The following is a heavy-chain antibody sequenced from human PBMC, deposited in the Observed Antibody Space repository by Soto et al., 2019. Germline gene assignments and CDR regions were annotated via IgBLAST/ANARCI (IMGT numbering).Heavy chain of an antibody. J-gene: IGHJ4*02. Sequence: QVQMVQSGGEVKKAGASVKVTCRASGYTFNSFGISWVRQAPGQGLEWMGWISAYDGNTNYAQKLQHRVTLTTDTSTSTAYMELRSLTSDDTAVYYCARDYSAVAGLHCLDYWGQGTLVTVSS. V-gene: IGHV1-18*01. CDR1: GYTFNSFG. CDR2: ISAYDGNT. D-gene: IGHD6-19*01. CDR3: ARDYSAVAGLHCLDY.